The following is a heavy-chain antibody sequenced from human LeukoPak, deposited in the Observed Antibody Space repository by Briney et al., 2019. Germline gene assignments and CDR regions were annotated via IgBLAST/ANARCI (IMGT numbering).Heavy chain of an antibody. CDR3: ATTRPYGTTWAGAFED. Sequence: GGSLRLSCAASGFTVSSNYMSWVRQAPGRGLEWVSTVSSRMGTFYTDSVKGRFITSRDTSKNTLLLQMNSLRAEDTAVYYCATTRPYGTTWAGAFEDWGQGTPVTVSS. CDR1: GFTVSSNY. V-gene: IGHV3-53*01. CDR2: VSSRMGT. D-gene: IGHD6-19*01. J-gene: IGHJ4*02.